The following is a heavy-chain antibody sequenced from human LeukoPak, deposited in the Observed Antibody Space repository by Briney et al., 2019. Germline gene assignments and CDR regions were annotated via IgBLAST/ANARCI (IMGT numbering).Heavy chain of an antibody. CDR3: ARHFRAFDV. CDR1: GGSISGYY. CDR2: IYYSGSA. D-gene: IGHD2/OR15-2a*01. Sequence: PSETLSLTCTVSGGSISGYYWSWIRQPSGKGLEYIGYIYYSGSANYNPSLKSRVTISVDTSKNQFSLKLSSVTAADTAVYYCARHFRAFDVWGQGTMVTVSS. J-gene: IGHJ3*01. V-gene: IGHV4-59*08.